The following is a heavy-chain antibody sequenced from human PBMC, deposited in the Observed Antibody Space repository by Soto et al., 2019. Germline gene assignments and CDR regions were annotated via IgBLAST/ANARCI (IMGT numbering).Heavy chain of an antibody. D-gene: IGHD3-10*01. CDR1: GYSYTNYG. CDR2: VSTHDDDI. J-gene: IGHJ4*02. V-gene: IGHV1-18*01. Sequence: ASVKVSCTTCGYSYTNYGISWVRQAPGQGLEWVGWVSTHDDDIKYAQTFQGRVTMTTDTSTTTAYMELRSLRSDDTAIYYCARDWFKGTSEISDYWGQGTLVTVSS. CDR3: ARDWFKGTSEISDY.